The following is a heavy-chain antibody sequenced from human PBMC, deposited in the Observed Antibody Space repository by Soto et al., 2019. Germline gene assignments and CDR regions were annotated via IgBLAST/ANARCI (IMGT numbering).Heavy chain of an antibody. V-gene: IGHV1-69*04. CDR3: ARDNCSSTSCYSFRSDY. CDR1: GGTFSSYT. CDR2: IIPILGIA. J-gene: IGHJ4*02. D-gene: IGHD2-2*02. Sequence: ASVKVSCKASGGTFSSYTISWVRQAPGQELEWMGRIIPILGIANYAQKFQGRVTITADKSTSTAYMELSSLRSEDTAVYYCARDNCSSTSCYSFRSDYWGQGTLVTVSS.